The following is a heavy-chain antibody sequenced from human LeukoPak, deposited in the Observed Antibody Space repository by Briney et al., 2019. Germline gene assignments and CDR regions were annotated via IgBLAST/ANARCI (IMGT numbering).Heavy chain of an antibody. V-gene: IGHV3-48*03. Sequence: PGGSLRLSCAASGFTFSSYEMNWVRQAPGKGLEWVSYISSSGSTIYYADSVKGRFTISRDNAKNSLYLQMNSLRAEDTAVYYCARDHQFSKDFVCNPWGNETLVT. CDR3: ARDHQFSKDFVCNP. CDR2: ISSSGSTI. CDR1: GFTFSSYE. J-gene: IGHJ5*02. D-gene: IGHD2/OR15-2a*01.